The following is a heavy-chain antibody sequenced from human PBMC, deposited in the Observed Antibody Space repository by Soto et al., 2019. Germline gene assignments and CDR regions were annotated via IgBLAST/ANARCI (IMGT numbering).Heavy chain of an antibody. CDR1: GYTFSDHY. CDR2: ISNKPNIYTT. J-gene: IGHJ4*02. V-gene: IGHV3-72*01. CDR3: SRSAISSTLYDY. D-gene: IGHD2-2*02. Sequence: GGSLSLSCAGSGYTFSDHYMDWVRQTPGKGLEWVGRISNKPNIYTTQYAASVKGRFTISRDDSKNSMFLQMDSLKIEDTAVYYCSRSAISSTLYDYWGQGTLVTVSS.